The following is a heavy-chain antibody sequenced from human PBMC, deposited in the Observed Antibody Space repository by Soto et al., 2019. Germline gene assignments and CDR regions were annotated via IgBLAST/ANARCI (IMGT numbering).Heavy chain of an antibody. V-gene: IGHV1-18*01. CDR3: AREGQAPYYYYGMDV. CDR1: GYTFTNYG. Sequence: QVQVVQSGDEVKKPGASVKVSCKASGYTFTNYGFSWVRQAPGQGLEWMGWISGYNGNTKYAEKFQGRVTMTTDTPTSTAHRELRSLRSDDTAVYYCAREGQAPYYYYGMDVWGQGTAVTVSS. CDR2: ISGYNGNT. J-gene: IGHJ6*02.